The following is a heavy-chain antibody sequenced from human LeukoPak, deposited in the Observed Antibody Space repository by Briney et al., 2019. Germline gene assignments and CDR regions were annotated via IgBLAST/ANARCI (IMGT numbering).Heavy chain of an antibody. V-gene: IGHV1-69*06. CDR1: GGTFSSYA. CDR2: IIPIFGTA. Sequence: GASVKVSCKASGGTFSSYAISWVRQAPGQGLEWMGGIIPIFGTANYAQKFQGRVTITADKSTSTAYMELSSLRSEDTAVYYCARGRYCSSTSCYAGFEYFQHWGQGTLVTVSS. D-gene: IGHD2-2*01. CDR3: ARGRYCSSTSCYAGFEYFQH. J-gene: IGHJ1*01.